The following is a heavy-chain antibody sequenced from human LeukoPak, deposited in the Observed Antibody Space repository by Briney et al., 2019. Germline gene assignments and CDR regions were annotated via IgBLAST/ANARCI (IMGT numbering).Heavy chain of an antibody. Sequence: SETLSLTCTVSGGSISSSRDYWGWIRQPPGKGLEWIGSIYYSGSIYYNPSLKSRVTISLDTSKNQFSLKLSSVTAADTAVYYCARHVEIAVAGPIDYWGQGTLVTVSS. CDR3: ARHVEIAVAGPIDY. CDR1: GGSISSSRDY. D-gene: IGHD6-19*01. J-gene: IGHJ4*02. V-gene: IGHV4-39*01. CDR2: IYYSGSI.